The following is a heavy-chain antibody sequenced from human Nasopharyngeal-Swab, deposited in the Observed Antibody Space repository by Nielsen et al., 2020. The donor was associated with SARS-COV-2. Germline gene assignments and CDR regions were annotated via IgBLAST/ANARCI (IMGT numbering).Heavy chain of an antibody. CDR1: GYTFTAFS. D-gene: IGHD5-24*01. CDR2: IGTNSGGT. J-gene: IGHJ4*02. CDR3: ARDSPASRGDY. V-gene: IGHV1-2*06. Sequence: ASVKVPCKASGYTFTAFSIHWVRQSPGRGLEGGGRIGTNSGGTLYAQRFRGRVTMTRDTSVATAYMELSDLRSDDTAVYYCARDSPASRGDYWGQGTLVTVSS.